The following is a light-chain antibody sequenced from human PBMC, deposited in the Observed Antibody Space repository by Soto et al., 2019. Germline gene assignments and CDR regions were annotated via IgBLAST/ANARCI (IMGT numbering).Light chain of an antibody. CDR2: DAS. Sequence: DIVLTQSPATLSLSPGERATLSCRASQSVSSYLAWYQQKPGQAPRLLIYDASSRATGIPARFSGSGSGTDFTLTISSLEPEDFAVYYCQQRSNWPPLTFGGGTKVDIK. J-gene: IGKJ4*01. CDR1: QSVSSY. CDR3: QQRSNWPPLT. V-gene: IGKV3-11*01.